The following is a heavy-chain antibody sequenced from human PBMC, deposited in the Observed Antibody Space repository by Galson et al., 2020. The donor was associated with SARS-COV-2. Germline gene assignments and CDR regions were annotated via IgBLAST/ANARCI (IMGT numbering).Heavy chain of an antibody. D-gene: IGHD2-15*01. Sequence: ASVKVSCKVSGYTLTELSMHWVRQAPGKGLEWMGGFDPEDGETIYAQKFQGRDTMTEDTSTDTAYMELSSLRSEDTAVYYCATGYAVVVAATLYYWGQGTLVTVSS. J-gene: IGHJ4*02. CDR1: GYTLTELS. CDR2: FDPEDGET. V-gene: IGHV1-24*01. CDR3: ATGYAVVVAATLYY.